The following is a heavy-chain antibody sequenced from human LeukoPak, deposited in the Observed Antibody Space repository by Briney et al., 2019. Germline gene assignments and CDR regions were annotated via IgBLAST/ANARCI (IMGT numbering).Heavy chain of an antibody. D-gene: IGHD2-21*02. CDR2: ISAYNGNT. V-gene: IGHV1-18*01. J-gene: IGHJ5*02. CDR3: ARKQTYCGGDCYSGGWFDP. CDR1: GYTFTSYG. Sequence: ASVKVSCKASGYTFTSYGISWVRQAPGQGLEWMGWISAYNGNTNYAQKLQGRVTMTTDTSTSTAYMELRSLRSDDTAVYYCARKQTYCGGDCYSGGWFDPWGQGTLVTVSS.